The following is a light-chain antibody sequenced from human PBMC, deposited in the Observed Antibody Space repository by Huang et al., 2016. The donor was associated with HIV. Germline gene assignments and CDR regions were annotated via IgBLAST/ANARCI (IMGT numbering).Light chain of an antibody. Sequence: DIQMTQSPSSLSASVGDRVTISCQASQDIGKYLNWYQQKPGQAPKLLIFDASNLETEVPSRFSGSGSGTDFTFTINSLQPEDIATYYCQHYDSLPPWTFGQGTRVEI. CDR1: QDIGKY. V-gene: IGKV1-33*01. CDR3: QHYDSLPPWT. CDR2: DAS. J-gene: IGKJ1*01.